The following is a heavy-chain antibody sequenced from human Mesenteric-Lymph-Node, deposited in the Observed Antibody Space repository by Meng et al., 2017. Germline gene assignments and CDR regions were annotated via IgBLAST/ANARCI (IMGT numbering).Heavy chain of an antibody. Sequence: QVPLLMGGGGLLSPPGTLSLPGVVLVGSLRGSSCTWIRQPPGKGLEWIGEINHSGGTNSNPSLKSRVTISVDTSKNQFSLRLRSVTAADTAVYFCAKTALFAELAAGQVDYWGQGTLVTVSS. D-gene: IGHD1-1*01. J-gene: IGHJ4*02. CDR1: VGSLRGSS. CDR2: INHSGGT. CDR3: AKTALFAELAAGQVDY. V-gene: IGHV4-34*01.